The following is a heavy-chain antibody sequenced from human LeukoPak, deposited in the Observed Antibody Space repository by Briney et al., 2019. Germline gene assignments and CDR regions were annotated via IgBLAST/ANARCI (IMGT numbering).Heavy chain of an antibody. CDR3: ARDLSATARAYDY. D-gene: IGHD1-26*01. CDR2: IAISGTYI. V-gene: IGHV3-21*01. CDR1: GFILSDYN. Sequence: GGSLRLSCAASGFILSDYNMNWVRQAPGKGLEWVSFIAISGTYITYADSVEGRFTISRDNAKNSLYLQMNSLRAEDTAVYYCARDLSATARAYDYWGQGTLVTVSS. J-gene: IGHJ4*02.